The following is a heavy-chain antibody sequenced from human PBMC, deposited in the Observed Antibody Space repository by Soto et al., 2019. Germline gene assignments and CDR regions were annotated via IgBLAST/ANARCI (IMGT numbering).Heavy chain of an antibody. D-gene: IGHD2-15*01. J-gene: IGHJ6*02. CDR1: GFSLSTSGVG. V-gene: IGHV2-5*02. CDR2: IYWDDDK. CDR3: AYLPCSGGSCYWFSFSGMDV. Sequence: QITLKESGPTLVKPTQTLTLTCTFSGFSLSTSGVGVAWIRQPPGKALEWLALIYWDDDKRYRPSLESRLTITKDTSKNQVVHTLTNMDSMDTATYYCAYLPCSGGSCYWFSFSGMDVWGQGTTVTVSS.